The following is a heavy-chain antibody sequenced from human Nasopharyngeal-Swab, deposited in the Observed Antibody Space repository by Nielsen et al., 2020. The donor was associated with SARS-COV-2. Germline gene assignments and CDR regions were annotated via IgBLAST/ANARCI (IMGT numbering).Heavy chain of an antibody. CDR3: ARVAGITMVRGVDY. CDR2: ISYDGSNK. J-gene: IGHJ4*02. CDR1: GFTFSSYA. V-gene: IGHV3-30-3*01. D-gene: IGHD3-10*01. Sequence: GGSLRLSCAASGFTFSSYAMHWVRQAPGKGLEWVAVISYDGSNKYYADSVKGRFTISRDSSKNTLYLQMNSLRAEDTAVYYCARVAGITMVRGVDYWGQGTLVTVSS.